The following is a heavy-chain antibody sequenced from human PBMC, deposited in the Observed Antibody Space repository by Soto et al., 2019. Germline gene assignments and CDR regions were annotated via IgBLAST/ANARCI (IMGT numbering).Heavy chain of an antibody. V-gene: IGHV3-48*01. D-gene: IGHD1-20*01. CDR2: ISSSSSTI. Sequence: EVQLVESGGGLVQPGGSRRPSCAASGLPFISYSMNWVRQAPGKGLEGVSYISSSSSTIYYADSVKGRFTISRDNAKNSLYLQMNSLRAEDTAVYYCASTGNWNVDYWGQGTLVTVSS. CDR3: ASTGNWNVDY. CDR1: GLPFISYS. J-gene: IGHJ4*02.